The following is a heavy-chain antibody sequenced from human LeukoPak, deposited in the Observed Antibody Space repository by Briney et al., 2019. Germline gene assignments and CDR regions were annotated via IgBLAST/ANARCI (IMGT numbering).Heavy chain of an antibody. CDR3: ARPRLDYDFWSGYPPRPKNDAFDI. Sequence: ASVKVSCKTSGYTFNTYGIAWVRQAPGQGLEWMGRIIPIFGTANYAQKFQGRVTITTDESTSTAYMELSSLRSEDTAVYYCARPRLDYDFWSGYPPRPKNDAFDIWGQGTMVTASS. V-gene: IGHV1-69*05. CDR1: GYTFNTYG. J-gene: IGHJ3*02. D-gene: IGHD3-3*01. CDR2: IIPIFGTA.